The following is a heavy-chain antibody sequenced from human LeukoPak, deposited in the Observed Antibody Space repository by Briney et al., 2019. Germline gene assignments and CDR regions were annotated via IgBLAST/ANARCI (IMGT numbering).Heavy chain of an antibody. Sequence: ASVKVSCQASGYTFTSYGFSGVRQAPGQGLEWMGWISAYNGNTNYAQKLQGRVTMTTDTSTSTAYMELRSLRSDDTAVYYCASDYDFWSGYSYYYYYYMDVWGKGTTVTVSS. CDR1: GYTFTSYG. V-gene: IGHV1-18*01. D-gene: IGHD3-3*01. CDR2: ISAYNGNT. CDR3: ASDYDFWSGYSYYYYYYMDV. J-gene: IGHJ6*03.